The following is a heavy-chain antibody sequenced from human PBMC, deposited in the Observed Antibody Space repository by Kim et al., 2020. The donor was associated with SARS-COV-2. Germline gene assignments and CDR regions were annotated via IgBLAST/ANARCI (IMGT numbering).Heavy chain of an antibody. CDR3: ARLPYYDFWSGYYPFDY. D-gene: IGHD3-3*01. J-gene: IGHJ4*02. CDR2: IYPGDSDT. Sequence: GESLKISCKGSGYSFTSYWIGWVRQMPGKGLEWMGIIYPGDSDTRYSPSFQGRVTISADKSISTAYLQWSSLKASDTAMYYCARLPYYDFWSGYYPFDYWGQGTLVTVSS. CDR1: GYSFTSYW. V-gene: IGHV5-51*01.